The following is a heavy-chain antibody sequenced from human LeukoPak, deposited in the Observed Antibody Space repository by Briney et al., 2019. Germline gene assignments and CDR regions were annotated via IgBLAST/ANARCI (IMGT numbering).Heavy chain of an antibody. J-gene: IGHJ4*02. V-gene: IGHV4-59*01. CDR1: GGSISSYY. Sequence: SETLSLTCTVSGGSISSYYCSWIRQPPGEGLEWIGYGHYSGSTNHNPSLKSRVTVSVDMSKNQFSLNLRSMTAADTAMYYCARVFGGYSYHYFDYWGQGILVTVSS. CDR2: GHYSGST. CDR3: ARVFGGYSYHYFDY. D-gene: IGHD5-18*01.